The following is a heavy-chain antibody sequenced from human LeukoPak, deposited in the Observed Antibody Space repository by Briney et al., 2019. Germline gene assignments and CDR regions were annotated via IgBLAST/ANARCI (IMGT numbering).Heavy chain of an antibody. V-gene: IGHV1-2*02. Sequence: ASVKVSCKASGYTFTGYYMHWVRQAPGQGLEWMGWINPNSGGTNYAQKFQGRVTMTRDTSISTAYMELSRLRSDDTAVYYCARGDDFWSGYSPPDYWGQGTLVTVPS. D-gene: IGHD3-3*01. CDR3: ARGDDFWSGYSPPDY. CDR1: GYTFTGYY. CDR2: INPNSGGT. J-gene: IGHJ4*02.